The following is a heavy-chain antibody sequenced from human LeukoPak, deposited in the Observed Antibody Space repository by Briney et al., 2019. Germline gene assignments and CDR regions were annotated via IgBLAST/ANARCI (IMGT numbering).Heavy chain of an antibody. Sequence: PGRSLRLSCAASGFTFSTYAIHWVRQAPGKGLEWVAVISYDGSKKYYADSVKGRLTISRDNSKNTLYLQVDSLRVDDTAVYYCARDRFPSSGWYWYFDLWGRGTLVTASS. D-gene: IGHD6-19*01. CDR3: ARDRFPSSGWYWYFDL. CDR1: GFTFSTYA. J-gene: IGHJ2*01. CDR2: ISYDGSKK. V-gene: IGHV3-30-3*01.